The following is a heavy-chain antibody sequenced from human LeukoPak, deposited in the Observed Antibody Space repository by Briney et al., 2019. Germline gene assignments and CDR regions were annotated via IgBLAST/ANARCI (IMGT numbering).Heavy chain of an antibody. Sequence: GGSLRLSCAASGFTFSSYGMHWVRQAPGKGLEWVAVISYDGSNKYYADSVKGRFTISRDNSKNTMYLQMNSLRAEDTAVYYCAKEIGIGYYYGSGSYSHLRHDVFDIWGQGTMVTVSS. V-gene: IGHV3-30*18. CDR1: GFTFSSYG. J-gene: IGHJ3*02. CDR2: ISYDGSNK. D-gene: IGHD3-10*01. CDR3: AKEIGIGYYYGSGSYSHLRHDVFDI.